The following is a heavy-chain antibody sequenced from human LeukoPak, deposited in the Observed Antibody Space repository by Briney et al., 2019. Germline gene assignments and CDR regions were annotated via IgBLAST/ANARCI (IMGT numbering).Heavy chain of an antibody. D-gene: IGHD4-11*01. Sequence: SETLSLTCTVSGGSISSYYWSWIRQPPGKGLEWIGYIYYSGSTNYNPSLKSRVTISVDTSKNQFSLKLSSVTAADTAVYYCARASVTYYYYYYMDVWGKGTTVTVSS. V-gene: IGHV4-59*01. CDR2: IYYSGST. J-gene: IGHJ6*03. CDR3: ARASVTYYYYYYMDV. CDR1: GGSISSYY.